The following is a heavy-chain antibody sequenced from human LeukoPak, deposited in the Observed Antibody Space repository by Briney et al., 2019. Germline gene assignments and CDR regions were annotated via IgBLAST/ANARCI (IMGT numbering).Heavy chain of an antibody. Sequence: ASVKVSCKASGYTFTGYYMHWVRQAPGQGLEGMGRINPNSGGTNYAQKFQGRVTITRDTSISTAYMELSRLRSDDTAVYYCARGPWSGSYMVYWGQGTLVTVFS. V-gene: IGHV1-2*06. D-gene: IGHD1-26*01. CDR2: INPNSGGT. CDR1: GYTFTGYY. J-gene: IGHJ4*02. CDR3: ARGPWSGSYMVY.